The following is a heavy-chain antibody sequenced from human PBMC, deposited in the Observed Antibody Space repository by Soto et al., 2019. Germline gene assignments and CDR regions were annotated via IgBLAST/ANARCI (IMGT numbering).Heavy chain of an antibody. CDR1: GYTFTSYD. D-gene: IGHD6-13*01. V-gene: IGHV1-8*01. CDR2: MNPNSGNT. Sequence: SVKVSCKASGYTFTSYDINWVRQATGQGLEWMGWMNPNSGNTGYAQKFQGRVTMTRNTSISTAYMELSSLRSEDTAVYYCARESPISSSWYGTYYYYGMDVWGQGTTVTVSS. J-gene: IGHJ6*02. CDR3: ARESPISSSWYGTYYYYGMDV.